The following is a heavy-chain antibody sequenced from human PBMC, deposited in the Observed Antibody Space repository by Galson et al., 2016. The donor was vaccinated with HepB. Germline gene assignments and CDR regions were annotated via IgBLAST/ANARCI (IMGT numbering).Heavy chain of an antibody. Sequence: ETLSLTCAVSGGSISGNNWWSWVRPPPGQRLEWFGEIFRSGSTNSNPSLNSRVTMSVDKSRNHVSLRLISVTAADTATYYCASYLLQSWAGSDAFDTWGQGTMVTVSS. CDR3: ASYLLQSWAGSDAFDT. CDR1: GGSISGNNW. J-gene: IGHJ3*02. D-gene: IGHD2-15*01. V-gene: IGHV4-4*02. CDR2: IFRSGST.